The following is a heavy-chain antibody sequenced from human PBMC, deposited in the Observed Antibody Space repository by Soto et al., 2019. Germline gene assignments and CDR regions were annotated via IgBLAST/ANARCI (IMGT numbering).Heavy chain of an antibody. Sequence: PGGSLRLSCAASGFTFSSYAMHWVRQAPGKGLEWVAVISYYGSNKYYADSVKGRFTISRDNSKNTLYLQMNSLRAEDTAVYYCARDRVAVDTAMANIFDYWGQGTLVTVSS. CDR2: ISYYGSNK. CDR1: GFTFSSYA. D-gene: IGHD5-18*01. J-gene: IGHJ4*02. V-gene: IGHV3-30-3*01. CDR3: ARDRVAVDTAMANIFDY.